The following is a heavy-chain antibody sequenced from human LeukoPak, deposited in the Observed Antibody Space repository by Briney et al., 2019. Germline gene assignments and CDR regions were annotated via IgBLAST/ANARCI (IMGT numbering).Heavy chain of an antibody. CDR3: ARGRGGRQWLGYYFDY. J-gene: IGHJ4*02. CDR2: IIPIFGTA. D-gene: IGHD5-12*01. CDR1: GGTFSSYA. Sequence: ASVNVSCKASGGTFSSYAISWVRQAPGQGLEWMGGIIPIFGTANYAQKFQGRVTITTDESTSTAYMELSSLRSEDTAVYYCARGRGGRQWLGYYFDYWGQGTLVTVSS. V-gene: IGHV1-69*05.